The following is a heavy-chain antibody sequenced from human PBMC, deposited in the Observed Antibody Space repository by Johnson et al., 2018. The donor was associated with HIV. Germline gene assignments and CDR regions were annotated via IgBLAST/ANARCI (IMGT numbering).Heavy chain of an antibody. V-gene: IGHV3-20*04. J-gene: IGHJ3*02. D-gene: IGHD3-10*01. Sequence: VQLVESGGGVVRPGGSLRLSCAASGFTFDDYGMSWVRQAPGKGLEWVSGINWNGGSTGYADSVKGRFPIPRANAKNSLYLQMNSLRAEDTAFYYCARGNYYGSGSYGAFDIWGQGTMVNVSS. CDR2: INWNGGST. CDR1: GFTFDDYG. CDR3: ARGNYYGSGSYGAFDI.